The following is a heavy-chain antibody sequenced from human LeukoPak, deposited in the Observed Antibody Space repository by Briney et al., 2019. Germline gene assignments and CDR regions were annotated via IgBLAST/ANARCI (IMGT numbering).Heavy chain of an antibody. D-gene: IGHD3-10*01. Sequence: ASVKVSCKASGYTFTSYGISWVRQAPGQGLEWMGWINPNSGGTNYAQKFQGRVTMTRDTSISTAYMELSRLRSDDTAVYFCARLSWPGRGSRFDPWGQGTLVTVSS. V-gene: IGHV1-2*02. J-gene: IGHJ5*02. CDR1: GYTFTSYG. CDR2: INPNSGGT. CDR3: ARLSWPGRGSRFDP.